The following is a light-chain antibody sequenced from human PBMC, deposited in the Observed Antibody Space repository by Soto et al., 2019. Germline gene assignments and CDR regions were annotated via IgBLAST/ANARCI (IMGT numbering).Light chain of an antibody. J-gene: IGLJ1*01. CDR3: SSYTTSNTRQIV. CDR1: SSDVGVYNY. V-gene: IGLV2-14*03. CDR2: DVS. Sequence: QSALTQPASVSGSPGQSTNISCTGTSSDVGVYNYVSWYQHHPGKAPKLIIYDVSNRPSGVSNPFSGSKSGNTASLTISGLQPEDEADYYCSSYTTSNTRQIVFGTGTKVTVL.